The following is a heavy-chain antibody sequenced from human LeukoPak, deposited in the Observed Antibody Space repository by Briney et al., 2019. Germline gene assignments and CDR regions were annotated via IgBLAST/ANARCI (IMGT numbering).Heavy chain of an antibody. CDR3: ARGYGDYYFDY. V-gene: IGHV4-34*01. J-gene: IGHJ4*02. CDR2: INHSGST. D-gene: IGHD4-17*01. Sequence: SETLSLTCAVYGGSFSGYYWSWIRQPPGKGLEWIREINHSGSTNYNPSLKSRVTISVDTSKNQFSLKLSSVTAADTAVYYCARGYGDYYFDYWGQGTLVTVSS. CDR1: GGSFSGYY.